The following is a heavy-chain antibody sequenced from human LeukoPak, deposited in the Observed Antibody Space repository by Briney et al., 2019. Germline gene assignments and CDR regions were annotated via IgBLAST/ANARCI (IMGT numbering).Heavy chain of an antibody. CDR1: GGSISSGAYY. CDR3: ARVVGNAFDI. CDR2: ISYSGSA. D-gene: IGHD1-26*01. Sequence: PSETLSLTSTVSGGSISSGAYYWSWLRQHPGKDLEWIGYISYSGSAYYSPSLKSRVTISVDTSKNQFSLKLSSVTAADTAVYYCARVVGNAFDIWGQGTMVTVSS. J-gene: IGHJ3*02. V-gene: IGHV4-31*03.